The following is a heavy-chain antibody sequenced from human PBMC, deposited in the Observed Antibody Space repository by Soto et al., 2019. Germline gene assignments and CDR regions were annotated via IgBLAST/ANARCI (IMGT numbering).Heavy chain of an antibody. J-gene: IGHJ4*02. D-gene: IGHD6-19*01. CDR2: ISGNGANT. Sequence: GGSPRLSCAASGFTFINYAMTWVRQAPGEGLEWVSTISGNGANTHYADSVKGRFSISRDNSKNTLYIQMNSLRADDTAVYYCAKDYGSSRYLFDHWGQGAMVTVS. CDR3: AKDYGSSRYLFDH. V-gene: IGHV3-23*01. CDR1: GFTFINYA.